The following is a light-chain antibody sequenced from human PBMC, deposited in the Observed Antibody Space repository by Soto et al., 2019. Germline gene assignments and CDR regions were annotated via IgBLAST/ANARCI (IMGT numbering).Light chain of an antibody. CDR2: KAS. CDR1: QSINSW. Sequence: DIQMTQSPSTLSASVGDRVTITCRASQSINSWLAWYQQKPGKAPNLLIYKASTLEGGVPSRFSGSGSGTEFTLTIASLQPDDFATYYCQQYHIYPLTFDGGTKVEIK. J-gene: IGKJ4*01. CDR3: QQYHIYPLT. V-gene: IGKV1-5*03.